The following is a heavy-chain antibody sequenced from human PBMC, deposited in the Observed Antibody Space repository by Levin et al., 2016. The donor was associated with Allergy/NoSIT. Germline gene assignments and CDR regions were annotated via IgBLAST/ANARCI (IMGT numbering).Heavy chain of an antibody. CDR2: IDPSDSYT. D-gene: IGHD5-18*01. J-gene: IGHJ6*03. Sequence: KVSCKGSGYSFTSYWISWVRQMPGKGLEWMGRIDPSDSYTNYSPSFQGHVTISADKSISTAYLQWSSLKASDTAMYYCARQRRIQLWHDYYYYYMDVWGKGTTVTVSS. V-gene: IGHV5-10-1*01. CDR1: GYSFTSYW. CDR3: ARQRRIQLWHDYYYYYMDV.